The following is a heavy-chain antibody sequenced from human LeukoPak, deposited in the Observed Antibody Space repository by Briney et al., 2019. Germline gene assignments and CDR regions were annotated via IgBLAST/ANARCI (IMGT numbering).Heavy chain of an antibody. CDR2: IYYSGST. V-gene: IGHV4-59*08. J-gene: IGHJ6*03. D-gene: IGHD6-13*01. CDR3: ARLLPRSTAGTTYMDV. Sequence: SETLSLTCTVSSGSITNYYWSWIRQPPGKGLEWIGYIYYSGSTNYNPSLKSRVTISVDRSKNQFSLKLTSVTAADTAVYYCARLLPRSTAGTTYMDVRGKGTTVTVSS. CDR1: SGSITNYY.